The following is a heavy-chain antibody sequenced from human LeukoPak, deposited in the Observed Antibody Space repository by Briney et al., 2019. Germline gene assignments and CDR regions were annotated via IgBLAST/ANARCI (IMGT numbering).Heavy chain of an antibody. Sequence: GGSLRLSCAASGFTFSSYTMSWVRQAPGKGLEWVSPISGSGGSTYCSDSVKGRFTISRDNSKDTLYLQMNSLRAEDTAVYYCANGSAASITDYYCRMDVWGQGTTVTVSS. CDR3: ANGSAASITDYYCRMDV. J-gene: IGHJ6*02. D-gene: IGHD5-12*01. V-gene: IGHV3-23*01. CDR1: GFTFSSYT. CDR2: ISGSGGST.